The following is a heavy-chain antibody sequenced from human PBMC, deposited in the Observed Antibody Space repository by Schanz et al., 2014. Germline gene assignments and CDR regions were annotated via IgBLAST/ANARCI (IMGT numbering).Heavy chain of an antibody. V-gene: IGHV7-4-1*02. J-gene: IGHJ4*02. CDR3: ARRGIRGVFSSFDY. CDR2: INTNTGNP. D-gene: IGHD3-10*01. Sequence: QVQLVQSGSELKKPGASVKVSCKASGYTFTNYAINWVRQAPGQGLEWMGWINTNTGNPTYAQAFTGRFLFSLDTSVSTAYLQLSSLEADDTAVYYCARRGIRGVFSSFDYWGLGTLVTVSS. CDR1: GYTFTNYA.